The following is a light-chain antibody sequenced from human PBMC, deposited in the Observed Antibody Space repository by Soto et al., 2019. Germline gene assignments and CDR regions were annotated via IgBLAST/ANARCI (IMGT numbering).Light chain of an antibody. J-gene: IGKJ1*01. CDR1: QSVSSGY. V-gene: IGKV3-20*01. CDR2: GAS. Sequence: EVVLTQSPGTLSLSPGERATLSCRASQSVSSGYLGWYQQKPGQAPRLLIYGASSRATGIPDRFSDSGSGTDFTLTISRLEPEDFAVYFCQQYTYSPWTFGQGTKVEIK. CDR3: QQYTYSPWT.